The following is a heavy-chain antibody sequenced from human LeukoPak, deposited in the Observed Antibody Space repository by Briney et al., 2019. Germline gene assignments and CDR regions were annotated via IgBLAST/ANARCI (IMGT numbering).Heavy chain of an antibody. Sequence: PSETLSLTCTVSGGSISSYYWSWIRQPPGKGLEWIGEINHSGSTNYNPSLKSRVTISVDTSKNQFSLKLSSVTAADTAVYYCARYAPEAAAIQTYNWFDPWGQGTLVTVSS. CDR2: INHSGST. CDR1: GGSISSYY. V-gene: IGHV4-34*01. D-gene: IGHD2-2*02. J-gene: IGHJ5*02. CDR3: ARYAPEAAAIQTYNWFDP.